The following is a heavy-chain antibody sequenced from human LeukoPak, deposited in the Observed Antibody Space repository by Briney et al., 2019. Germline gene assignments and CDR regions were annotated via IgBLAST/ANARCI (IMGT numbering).Heavy chain of an antibody. CDR3: ARALSIAVAGRWDFDY. V-gene: IGHV1-69*05. Sequence: GASVKVSCXASGGTFSSYAISWVRRAPGQGLEWMGRIIPIFGTANYAQKFQGRVTITTDESTSTAYMELSSLRSEDTAVYYCARALSIAVAGRWDFDYWGQGTLVTVSS. CDR1: GGTFSSYA. J-gene: IGHJ4*02. D-gene: IGHD6-19*01. CDR2: IIPIFGTA.